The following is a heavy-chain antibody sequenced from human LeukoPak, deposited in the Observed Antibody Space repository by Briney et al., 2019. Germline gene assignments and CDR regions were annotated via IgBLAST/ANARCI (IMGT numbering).Heavy chain of an antibody. CDR2: IYYSGST. V-gene: IGHV4-39*01. CDR1: GGSISSSSYY. D-gene: IGHD3-10*01. J-gene: IGHJ5*02. Sequence: PSQTLSLTCTVSGGSISSSSYYWGWIRQPPGKGLEWIGSIYYSGSTYYNPSLKSRVTISVDTSKNQFSLKLRSVTAADTAVYYCARHRPLYYYGSGSLRFDPWGQGTLVTVSS. CDR3: ARHRPLYYYGSGSLRFDP.